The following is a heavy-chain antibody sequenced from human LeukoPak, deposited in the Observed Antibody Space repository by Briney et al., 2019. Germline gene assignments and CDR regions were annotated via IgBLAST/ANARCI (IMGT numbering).Heavy chain of an antibody. D-gene: IGHD6-13*01. Sequence: ASVKVSCKASGYTFTSYGISWVRQAPGQGLEWVGWISAYNGNTNYAQKLQGRVTMTTDTSTSTAYMELRSLRSDDTAVYYCARRPLIAAGIPWSDYWGQGTLVTVSS. CDR3: ARRPLIAAGIPWSDY. CDR1: GYTFTSYG. V-gene: IGHV1-18*01. CDR2: ISAYNGNT. J-gene: IGHJ4*02.